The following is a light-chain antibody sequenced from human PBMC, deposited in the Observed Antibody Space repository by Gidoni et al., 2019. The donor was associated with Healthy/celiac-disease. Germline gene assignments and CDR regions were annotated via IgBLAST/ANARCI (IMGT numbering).Light chain of an antibody. CDR1: NTGSKN. J-gene: IGLJ2*01. CDR3: QGWDSSSGNVV. V-gene: IGLV3-21*04. CDR2: YDI. Sequence: CVLTLPLSVSVAPRKTARITCGGNNTGSKNVQWYQQKPGQAPVLVIQYDIDRTSWTPERFSGSNSGNTATVTMSRVEAGDEADDYCQGWDSSSGNVVFGGGTKLTVL.